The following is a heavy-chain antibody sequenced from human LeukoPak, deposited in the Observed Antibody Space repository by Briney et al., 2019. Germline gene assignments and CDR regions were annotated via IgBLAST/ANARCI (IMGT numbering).Heavy chain of an antibody. V-gene: IGHV4-59*08. J-gene: IGHJ4*02. CDR3: ARIEQSGDYEN. D-gene: IGHD4-17*01. CDR2: LYYSGTT. CDR1: GGPINSYY. Sequence: PSETLSLTCTVSGGPINSYYWSWIRQPPGKGLEWIGYLYYSGTTNYNPSLMSRVTISVDTSKNQCSLKLSSVTAADTAVYYCARIEQSGDYENWGQRTLVTVSS.